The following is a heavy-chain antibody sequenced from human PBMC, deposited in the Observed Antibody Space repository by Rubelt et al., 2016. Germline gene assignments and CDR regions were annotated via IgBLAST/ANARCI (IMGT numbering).Heavy chain of an antibody. CDR2: ISRSSSTI. J-gene: IGHJ4*02. Sequence: GGGLVKPGGSLRLSCAASGFTFSTYWMSWVRQAPGKGLEWVSYISRSSSTIYYADSVKGRFTISRDNAKNSLYLQMNSLKTEDTAVYYCARVSYCGGDCYYPDQPDDYWGQGTLVTVSS. D-gene: IGHD2-21*02. CDR1: GFTFSTYW. CDR3: ARVSYCGGDCYYPDQPDDY. V-gene: IGHV3-48*01.